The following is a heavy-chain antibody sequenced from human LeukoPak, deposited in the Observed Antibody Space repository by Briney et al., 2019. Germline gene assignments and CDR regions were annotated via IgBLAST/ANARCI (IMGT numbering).Heavy chain of an antibody. CDR1: GYTFTGYY. D-gene: IGHD5-24*01. V-gene: IGHV1-2*02. J-gene: IGHJ6*02. CDR3: ARDGYNNYYYYGMDV. CDR2: INPNSGGT. Sequence: ASVKVSCKASGYTFTGYYMHWVRQAPGQGPEWMGWINPNSGGTNYAQKFQGRVTMTRDTSISTAYMELSRLSSDDTAVYYCARDGYNNYYYYGMDVWGQGTTVTVSS.